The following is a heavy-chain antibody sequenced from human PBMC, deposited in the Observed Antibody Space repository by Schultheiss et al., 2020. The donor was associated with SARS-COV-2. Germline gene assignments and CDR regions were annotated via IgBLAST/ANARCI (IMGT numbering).Heavy chain of an antibody. Sequence: GGSLRLSCAASGFTFSSYWMSWVRQAPGKGLEWVANIKQDGSEKYYVDSVKGRFTISRDNSKNTLYLQMNSLRAEDTAVYYCTSSYYYGMDVWGQGTTVTVSS. V-gene: IGHV3-7*05. J-gene: IGHJ6*02. CDR2: IKQDGSEK. CDR3: TSSYYYGMDV. CDR1: GFTFSSYW.